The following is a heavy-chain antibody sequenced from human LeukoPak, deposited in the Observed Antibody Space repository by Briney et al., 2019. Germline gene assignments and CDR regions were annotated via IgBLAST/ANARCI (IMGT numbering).Heavy chain of an antibody. CDR1: GFTFSSYW. D-gene: IGHD3-10*01. CDR2: INSDWSST. Sequence: GGSLRLSCAASGFTFSSYWTHWVRQAPGNGLVWVSRINSDWSSTSYADSVKGRFTISRDNAKNTLYLQMNSLRAEDTAVYYCARAYYYGSGSYYAQNWFDPWGQGTLVTVSS. J-gene: IGHJ5*02. CDR3: ARAYYYGSGSYYAQNWFDP. V-gene: IGHV3-74*01.